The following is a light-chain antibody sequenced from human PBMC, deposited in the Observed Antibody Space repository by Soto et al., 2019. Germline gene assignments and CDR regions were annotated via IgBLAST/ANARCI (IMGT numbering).Light chain of an antibody. CDR1: SSDVGGYNY. Sequence: ALTQPASVSGSPGQSITISCTGTSSDVGGYNYVSWYQQHPGKAPKLMIYEVSNRPSGVSNRFSGSKSGNTASLTISGHQAEDEADYYCCSYTSSSTFFFGTGTNVTVL. CDR2: EVS. CDR3: CSYTSSSTFF. J-gene: IGLJ1*01. V-gene: IGLV2-14*01.